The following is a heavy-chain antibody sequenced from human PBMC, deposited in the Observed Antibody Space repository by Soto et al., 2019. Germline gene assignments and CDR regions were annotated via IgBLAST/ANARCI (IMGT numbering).Heavy chain of an antibody. CDR2: TYYRSKWYN. CDR3: ARMGGYDFWFDP. Sequence: SQTLSLTCGISGDSVSSNSAAWNWIRQSPSRGLEWLGRTYYRSKWYNDYAISVKSRITINPDTSKNQFSLQLNSVTPEDTAVYYCARMGGYDFWFDPWGRGTLVTVSS. J-gene: IGHJ5*02. V-gene: IGHV6-1*01. D-gene: IGHD5-12*01. CDR1: GDSVSSNSAA.